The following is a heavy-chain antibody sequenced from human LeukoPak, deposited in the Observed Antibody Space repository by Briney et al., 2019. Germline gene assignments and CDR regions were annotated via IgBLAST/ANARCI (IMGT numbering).Heavy chain of an antibody. CDR1: GYTFTGYY. J-gene: IGHJ4*02. Sequence: WASVKVSCKASGYTFTGYYMHWVRQAPGQGLEWMGWINPNSGGKNYAQKFQGWVTMTRDTSISTAYMELSRLRSDDTAVYYCARGEAFLWFGELLTPVRYFDYWGQGTLVTVSS. D-gene: IGHD3-10*01. CDR3: ARGEAFLWFGELLTPVRYFDY. V-gene: IGHV1-2*04. CDR2: INPNSGGK.